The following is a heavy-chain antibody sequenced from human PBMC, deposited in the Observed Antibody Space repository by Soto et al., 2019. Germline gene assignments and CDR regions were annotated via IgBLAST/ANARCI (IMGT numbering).Heavy chain of an antibody. V-gene: IGHV4-39*01. Sequence: QLKLQESGPGLVKPSETLSLTCTVSGGSISSSSYYWGWIRQPPGKGLEWIGSISYSGSTYYNPSLKDRVTISVDKSKGRFSLKLSSVPAADTAVYCCARVVDTGMFSWGQGTLVTFSS. CDR1: GGSISSSSYY. J-gene: IGHJ5*02. CDR3: ARVVDTGMFS. D-gene: IGHD5-18*01. CDR2: ISYSGST.